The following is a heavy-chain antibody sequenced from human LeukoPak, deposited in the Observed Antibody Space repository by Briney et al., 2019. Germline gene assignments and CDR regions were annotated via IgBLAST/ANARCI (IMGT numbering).Heavy chain of an antibody. Sequence: PSETLSLTCSVTGGSISSGDHYWTWIRQSPRKGLEWIGYIYHSGSTYYSPSLKSRVTISIDTSKNQFSLTLSSVTAADTAVYYCARGLWELLDFDYWGQGTLVTVSS. CDR2: IYHSGST. V-gene: IGHV4-30-4*08. D-gene: IGHD1-26*01. CDR3: ARGLWELLDFDY. CDR1: GGSISSGDHY. J-gene: IGHJ4*02.